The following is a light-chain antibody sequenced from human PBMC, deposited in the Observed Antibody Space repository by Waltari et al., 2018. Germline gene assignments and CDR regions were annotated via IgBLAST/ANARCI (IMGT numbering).Light chain of an antibody. J-gene: IGKJ2*01. CDR1: RSVGTW. Sequence: DIQMTQSPSTLSASVGDRVTTSCRASRSVGTWLAWYQQKPGKAPKLLTYMASSLESGVLTSCGGSGSGTEFTLSIRCLQPDDFDTQSCKQYSSVSTFGQGTKLDI. V-gene: IGKV1-5*03. CDR2: MAS. CDR3: KQYSSVST.